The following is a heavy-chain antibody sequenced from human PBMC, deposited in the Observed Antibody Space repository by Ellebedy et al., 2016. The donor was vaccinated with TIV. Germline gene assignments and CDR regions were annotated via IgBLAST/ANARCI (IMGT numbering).Heavy chain of an antibody. Sequence: MPSETLSLTCAVYGGSFNDYYWTRIRQPPGKGREWIGEINHSGSTNYNPSLKSRITIAVDTSKSWFSLKLSSVTAADTAVYYCTKALGDTRYFDLWGRGTLVTVSS. J-gene: IGHJ2*01. CDR1: GGSFNDYY. V-gene: IGHV4-34*01. D-gene: IGHD3-16*01. CDR2: INHSGST. CDR3: TKALGDTRYFDL.